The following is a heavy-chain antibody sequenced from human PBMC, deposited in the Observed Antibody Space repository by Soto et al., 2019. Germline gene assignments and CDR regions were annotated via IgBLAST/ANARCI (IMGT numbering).Heavy chain of an antibody. J-gene: IGHJ4*02. CDR3: ARDTLRNSCFDY. V-gene: IGHV1-69*08. CDR2: IIPILGIA. Sequence: QVQLVQSGAEVKKPGSSVKVSCKASGGTFSSYTISWVRQAPGQGLEWMGRIIPILGIANYAQKFQGRDTITAEKSTRTAYRELRSLRSEDTAVYYCARDTLRNSCFDYWGQGTLVTVSS. D-gene: IGHD4-4*01. CDR1: GGTFSSYT.